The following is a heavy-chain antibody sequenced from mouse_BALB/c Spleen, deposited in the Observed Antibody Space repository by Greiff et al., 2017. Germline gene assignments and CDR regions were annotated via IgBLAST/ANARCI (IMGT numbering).Heavy chain of an antibody. D-gene: IGHD1-1*01. CDR1: GFTFTDYY. CDR3: AGGIYYYGSTGY. Sequence: EVMLVESGGGLVQPGGSLRLSCATSGFTFTDYYMSWVRQPPGKALEWLGFIRNKANGYTTEYSASVKGRFTISRDNSQSILYLQMNTLRAEDSATYYCAGGIYYYGSTGYWGQGTTLTVSS. J-gene: IGHJ2*01. V-gene: IGHV7-3*02. CDR2: IRNKANGYTT.